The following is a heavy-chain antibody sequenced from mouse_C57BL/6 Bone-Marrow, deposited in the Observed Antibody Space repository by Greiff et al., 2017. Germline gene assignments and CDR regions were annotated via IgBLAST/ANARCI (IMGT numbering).Heavy chain of an antibody. CDR2: IDPSDSYT. V-gene: IGHV1-69*01. Sequence: VKLQQPGAELVMPGASVKLSCKASGYTFTSYWMHWVKQRPGQGLEWIGEIDPSDSYTNYNQKFKGKSTLTVDKSSSTAYMQLSSLTSEDSAVYYCARLYDGYYFYFDYWGQGTTLTVSS. D-gene: IGHD2-3*01. J-gene: IGHJ2*01. CDR1: GYTFTSYW. CDR3: ARLYDGYYFYFDY.